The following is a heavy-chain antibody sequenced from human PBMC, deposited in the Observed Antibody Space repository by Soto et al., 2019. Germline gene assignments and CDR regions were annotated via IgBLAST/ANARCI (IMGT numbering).Heavy chain of an antibody. CDR3: ARDPKVVFHPEKDAFYI. Sequence: ASVKVSCKASGYTFTSYVISWVRQAPGQGLEWMGWISAYNGNTNYAQKLQGRVTMTTDTSTSTAYMELRSLRSDDTAVYYCARDPKVVFHPEKDAFYIWGQGTMVTVSS. J-gene: IGHJ3*02. CDR1: GYTFTSYV. CDR2: ISAYNGNT. V-gene: IGHV1-18*01. D-gene: IGHD2-15*01.